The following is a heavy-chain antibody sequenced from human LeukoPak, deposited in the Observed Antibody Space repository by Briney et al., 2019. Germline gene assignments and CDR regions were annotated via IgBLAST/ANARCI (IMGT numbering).Heavy chain of an antibody. CDR1: GGSISSSSYY. Sequence: PSETLSLTCTVSGGSISSSSYYWGWIRQPPGKGLEWIGSIYYSGSTNYNPSLKSRVTISVDTSKNQFSLKLSSVTAADTAVYYCARVTYGDYVSFDYWGQGTLVTVSS. D-gene: IGHD4-17*01. J-gene: IGHJ4*02. CDR3: ARVTYGDYVSFDY. V-gene: IGHV4-39*07. CDR2: IYYSGST.